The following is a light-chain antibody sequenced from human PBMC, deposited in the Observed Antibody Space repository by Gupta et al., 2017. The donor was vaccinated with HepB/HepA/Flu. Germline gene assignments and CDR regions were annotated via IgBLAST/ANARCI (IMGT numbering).Light chain of an antibody. CDR3: STWDDSLNGYV. Sequence: QSVMTQPPSASGTPGQRVTISCSGSRSNIGGNTVNWYQQVPGTAPKLLIHSNNERPSGVPDRFSGSKSGTSASLAISRLQSEDEADYYCSTWDDSLNGYVFGTGTTVTVL. CDR1: RSNIGGNT. J-gene: IGLJ1*01. CDR2: SNN. V-gene: IGLV1-44*01.